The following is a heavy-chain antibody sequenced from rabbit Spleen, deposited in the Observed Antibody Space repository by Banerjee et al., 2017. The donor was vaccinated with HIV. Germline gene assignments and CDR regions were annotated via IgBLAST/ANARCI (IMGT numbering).Heavy chain of an antibody. Sequence: QSLEESGGGLVQPEGSLTLTCKASGFTLSGYWMCWVRQAPGKGLEWIGCISTGGSDSTYYASWAKGRFTISKTSSTTVTLQMTSLTAADTATYFCARDSGSSFSSYGMDLWGPGTLVTVS. CDR1: GFTLSGYW. CDR3: ARDSGSSFSSYGMDL. V-gene: IGHV1S40*01. CDR2: ISTGGSDST. J-gene: IGHJ6*01. D-gene: IGHD8-1*01.